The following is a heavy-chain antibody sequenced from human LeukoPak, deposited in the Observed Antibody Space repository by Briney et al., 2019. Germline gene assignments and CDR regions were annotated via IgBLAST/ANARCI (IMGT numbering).Heavy chain of an antibody. CDR2: IIPIFGIA. V-gene: IGHV1-69*04. Sequence: ASVKVSCKASGGTFSSYAISWVRQAPGQGLEWMGRIIPIFGIANYAQKFQGRVTIIADKSTSTAYMELSSLRSEDTAVYYCARAQDSYGYDPDYWGQGTLVTVSS. CDR1: GGTFSSYA. D-gene: IGHD5-18*01. J-gene: IGHJ4*02. CDR3: ARAQDSYGYDPDY.